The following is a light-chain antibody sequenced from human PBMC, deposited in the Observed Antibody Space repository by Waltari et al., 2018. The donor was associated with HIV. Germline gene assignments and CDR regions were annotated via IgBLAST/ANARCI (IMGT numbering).Light chain of an antibody. Sequence: QSVLTQPPSVSGAPGQRVTISCTGSSSNIGAGYDVHWYQQLPGTAPKLIIYDNITRPSGFPDRFSGSKSGTSASLAITGLQAEDEADDYCQSYDSSLRVFGGGTKLTVL. CDR2: DNI. CDR3: QSYDSSLRV. V-gene: IGLV1-40*01. J-gene: IGLJ3*02. CDR1: SSNIGAGYD.